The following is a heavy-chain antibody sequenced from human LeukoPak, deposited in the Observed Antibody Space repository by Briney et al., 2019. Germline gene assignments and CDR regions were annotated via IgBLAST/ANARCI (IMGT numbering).Heavy chain of an antibody. CDR1: GFTFSSYA. CDR2: ISGSGGGT. V-gene: IGHV3-23*01. CDR3: AKDLETYGSGSYCAFDI. D-gene: IGHD3-10*01. J-gene: IGHJ3*02. Sequence: PGGSLRLSCAASGFTFSSYAMSWVRQAPGKGLEWVSAISGSGGGTYYADSVKGRFTISRDNSKNTLYLQMNSLRAEDTAVYYCAKDLETYGSGSYCAFDIWGQGTMVTVSS.